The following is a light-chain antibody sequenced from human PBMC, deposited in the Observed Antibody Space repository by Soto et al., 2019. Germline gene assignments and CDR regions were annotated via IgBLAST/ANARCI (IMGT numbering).Light chain of an antibody. CDR2: RTS. CDR3: QEYNGRSS. Sequence: EIVLTQSPGTLSLSPGERATLSCRASQDVAGDLAWYQQKPGQAPRLLIYRTSTRATNIPARFSGSGSGTEFTLTISSLQSEDFAVYYCQEYNGRSSFGQGTKVEIK. V-gene: IGKV3-15*01. J-gene: IGKJ1*01. CDR1: QDVAGD.